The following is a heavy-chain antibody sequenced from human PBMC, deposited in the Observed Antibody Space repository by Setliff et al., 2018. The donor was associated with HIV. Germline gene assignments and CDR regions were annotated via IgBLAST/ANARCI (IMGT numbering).Heavy chain of an antibody. CDR2: INPNSGGT. Sequence: ASVKVSCKASGYTFTGYYMHWVRQAPGQGLEWMGWINPNSGGTNYAQKFQGRVTMTRDTSIGTAYMGLSRLRSDDTAVYYCARGGTIFGVVISNYYYMDVWGKGTTVTVSS. J-gene: IGHJ6*03. CDR3: ARGGTIFGVVISNYYYMDV. V-gene: IGHV1-2*02. D-gene: IGHD3-3*01. CDR1: GYTFTGYY.